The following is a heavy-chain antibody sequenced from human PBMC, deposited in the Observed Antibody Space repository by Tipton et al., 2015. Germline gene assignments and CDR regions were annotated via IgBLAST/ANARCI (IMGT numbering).Heavy chain of an antibody. CDR1: GGSISNSNYY. J-gene: IGHJ4*02. V-gene: IGHV4-39*01. CDR3: ARGLLLWFGMSDY. D-gene: IGHD3-10*01. Sequence: TLSLTCTVSGGSISNSNYYWGWIRQPPGKGLEWIGSLSYSGKTDYNPPLRSRVTISVDTSKNQFSLKLNSVTAADTAVYYCARGLLLWFGMSDYWGRGTLVTVSS. CDR2: LSYSGKT.